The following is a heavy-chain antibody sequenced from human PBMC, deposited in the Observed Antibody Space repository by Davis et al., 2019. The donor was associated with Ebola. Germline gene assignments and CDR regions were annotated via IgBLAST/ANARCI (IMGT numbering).Heavy chain of an antibody. D-gene: IGHD6-13*01. CDR3: ARITSSSDDY. CDR2: ISGTGAYT. V-gene: IGHV3-11*06. CDR1: GFTFSDYY. Sequence: GESLKISCAASGFTFSDYYMSWIRQAPGKGLEWLSYISGTGAYTNYADSVKGRFTISRDNAKNSLYLQMNSLRDEDTAVYYCARITSSSDDYWGQGTLVTVSS. J-gene: IGHJ4*02.